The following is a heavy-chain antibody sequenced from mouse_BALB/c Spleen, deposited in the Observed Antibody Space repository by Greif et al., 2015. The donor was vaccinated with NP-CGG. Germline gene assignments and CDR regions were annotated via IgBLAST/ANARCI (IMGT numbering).Heavy chain of an antibody. CDR3: ARARPYYAMDY. Sequence: EVQRVESGAELVKPGASVKLSCTASGLNIKDTYMHWVKQRPEQGLEWIGRIDPANGNTKYDPKFQGKATITADTSSNTAYLQLSSLTSEDTAVYYCARARPYYAMDYWGQGTSVTVSS. CDR1: GLNIKDTY. CDR2: IDPANGNT. D-gene: IGHD3-1*01. V-gene: IGHV14-3*02. J-gene: IGHJ4*01.